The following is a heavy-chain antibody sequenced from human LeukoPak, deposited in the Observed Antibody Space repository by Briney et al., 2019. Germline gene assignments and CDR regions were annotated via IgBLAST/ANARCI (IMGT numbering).Heavy chain of an antibody. CDR1: GFTFWKFE. J-gene: IGHJ3*02. CDR3: VSDAFDI. V-gene: IGHV3-48*03. Sequence: PGGSLRLSCSASGFTFWKFEMTGVRQAPEKGLELVSYISSSGSAIYYGDSVKGRFTISRDNAKNSLYLQMNNLRAEDTAVYYCVSDAFDIWGQGTMVTVSS. CDR2: ISSSGSAI.